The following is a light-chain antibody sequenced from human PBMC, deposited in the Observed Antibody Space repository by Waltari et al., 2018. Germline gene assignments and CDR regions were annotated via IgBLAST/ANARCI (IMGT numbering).Light chain of an antibody. CDR3: ASYISYSTLEL. CDR1: SSDVGAYNH. CDR2: DVT. Sequence: QSALTQPASVSGSPGQSISISCTGTSSDVGAYNHVSWYQQHPGKAPRLIIFDVTIRPSGVSSRFSGSKSGNTASLTISGLQGEDEAKYYCASYISYSTLELFGGGTSLTVL. J-gene: IGLJ3*02. V-gene: IGLV2-14*03.